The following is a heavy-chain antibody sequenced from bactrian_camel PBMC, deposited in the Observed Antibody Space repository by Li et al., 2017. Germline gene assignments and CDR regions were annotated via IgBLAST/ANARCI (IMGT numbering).Heavy chain of an antibody. V-gene: IGHV3S68*01. CDR2: RDSHGRT. CDR1: TYTYTSAA. Sequence: HVQLVESGGGSVEAGGSLRLSCTASTYTYTSAACMAWFRQRAPGKEREGLAARDSHGRTSYAESVKGRFTISQDNDKNTLFLHLNNLKPEDTSMYYCAAGGLGASLVPADFRFWGQGTQVTVS. J-gene: IGHJ6*01. CDR3: AAGGLGASLVPADFRF. D-gene: IGHD1*01.